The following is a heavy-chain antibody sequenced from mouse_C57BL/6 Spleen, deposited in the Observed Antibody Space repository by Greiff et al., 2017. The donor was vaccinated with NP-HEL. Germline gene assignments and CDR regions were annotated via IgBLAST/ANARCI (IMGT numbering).Heavy chain of an antibody. J-gene: IGHJ2*01. CDR3: ARHEEGYGPPTEGVYFDY. CDR1: GYTFTEYT. CDR2: FYPGSGSI. D-gene: IGHD1-1*02. V-gene: IGHV1-62-2*01. Sequence: QVQLQQSGAELVKPGASVKLSCKASGYTFTEYTIHWVKQSSGQGLEWIGWFYPGSGSIKYNEKFKDKATLTADKSSSTVYMELSRLTSEDSAVYFCARHEEGYGPPTEGVYFDYWGQGTTLTVSS.